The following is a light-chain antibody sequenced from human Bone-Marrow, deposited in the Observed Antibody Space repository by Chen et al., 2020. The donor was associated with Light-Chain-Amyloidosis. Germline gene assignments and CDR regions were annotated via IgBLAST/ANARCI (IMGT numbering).Light chain of an antibody. Sequence: DIVMTQSPDSLAVSLGERATINCKSSQSVLYSSTNQNYLAGYQQKPGQPPKLLLYWASTRGPGVTDRFSGSGSGTDFTLTISSLQTADVAVYYCQQDYSTPRTFGQGTKVEIK. CDR2: WAS. J-gene: IGKJ1*01. CDR1: QSVLYSSTNQNY. CDR3: QQDYSTPRT. V-gene: IGKV4-1*01.